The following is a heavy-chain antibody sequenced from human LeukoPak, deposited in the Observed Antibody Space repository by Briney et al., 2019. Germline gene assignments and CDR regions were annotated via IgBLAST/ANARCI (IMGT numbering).Heavy chain of an antibody. CDR3: AGPPRDYIFDAFDI. CDR2: IYYSGTT. V-gene: IGHV4-39*01. J-gene: IGHJ3*02. Sequence: PSETLSLTCTVSGGSISSSHYYWGWIRQPPGKGLEWIGSIYYSGTTYYNPSLKSRVTISLDTSKNQFSLKMTSVTAADTAVYYCAGPPRDYIFDAFDIWGQGMKVTVSS. D-gene: IGHD4-11*01. CDR1: GGSISSSHYY.